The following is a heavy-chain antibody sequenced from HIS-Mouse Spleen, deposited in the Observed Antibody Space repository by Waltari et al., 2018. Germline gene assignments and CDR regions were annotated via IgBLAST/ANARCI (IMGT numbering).Heavy chain of an antibody. D-gene: IGHD6-13*01. CDR3: ARESPYSSSWYDWYFDL. CDR1: GGSISSSSYY. V-gene: IGHV4-39*07. Sequence: QLQLQESGPGLVKPSETLSLTCTVSGGSISSSSYYWGWIRQPPGKGLEWIGSIDYSGTTYYHRSLKSRVTISVDTSKNQFSLKLSSVTAADTAVYYCARESPYSSSWYDWYFDLWGRGTLVTVSS. CDR2: IDYSGTT. J-gene: IGHJ2*01.